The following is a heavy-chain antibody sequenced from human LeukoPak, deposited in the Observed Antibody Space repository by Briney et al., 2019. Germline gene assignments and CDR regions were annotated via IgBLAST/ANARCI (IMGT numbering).Heavy chain of an antibody. D-gene: IGHD3-10*01. CDR1: GFTFSYAW. V-gene: IGHV3-15*01. Sequence: PGGSLRLSCAASGFTFSYAWMTWVRQAPGKELEWVGRIKSKPDGGTTDYAAPVKGRFTISRDDSKNTLYLQMNSLKTEDTAVYYCTTDDFYDSNWGQGTLVTVSS. CDR2: IKSKPDGGTT. J-gene: IGHJ4*02. CDR3: TTDDFYDSN.